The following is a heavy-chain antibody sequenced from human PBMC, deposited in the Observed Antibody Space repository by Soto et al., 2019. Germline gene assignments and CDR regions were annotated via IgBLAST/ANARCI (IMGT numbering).Heavy chain of an antibody. Sequence: NGLEWVSAISGSGGITYYADSVKGRLTIYRDNSKNTLYLQMNSLRAEDTVVYYFVFFQAEDGIRDTVPVSAFLLNRSSDL. D-gene: IGHD2-15*01. CDR3: VFFQAEDGIRDTVPVSAFLLNRSSDL. V-gene: IGHV3-23*01. CDR2: ISGSGGIT. J-gene: IGHJ2*01.